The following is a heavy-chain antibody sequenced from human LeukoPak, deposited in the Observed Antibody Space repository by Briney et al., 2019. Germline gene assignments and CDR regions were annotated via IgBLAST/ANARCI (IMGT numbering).Heavy chain of an antibody. Sequence: SVKVSCKASGGTFSSYDISWVRQAPGQGLEWMGGITPIFGTAKYAQKFRGRVTITAVESMSTAYMELSSLRSEDTAVYYCARGWLAETTVVTPYNYWGQGTLVTVSS. CDR3: ARGWLAETTVVTPYNY. D-gene: IGHD4-23*01. CDR2: ITPIFGTA. J-gene: IGHJ4*02. V-gene: IGHV1-69*13. CDR1: GGTFSSYD.